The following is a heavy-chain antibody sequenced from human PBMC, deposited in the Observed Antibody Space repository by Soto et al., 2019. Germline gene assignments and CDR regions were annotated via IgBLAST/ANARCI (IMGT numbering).Heavy chain of an antibody. J-gene: IGHJ4*02. Sequence: EMQLMELGGGLVKPGGSVRLSCAASGFPSDTYDMSWVRQAPGKWLELVSGINGRGDRTFVADSVKGRFSISRDITTETVYLQMRSLKPEDTAVCYCAKEGCGGIYEPYFDFWGQGTVVSVSS. CDR3: AKEGCGGIYEPYFDF. D-gene: IGHD2-21*01. CDR1: GFPSDTYD. CDR2: INGRGDRT. V-gene: IGHV3-23*01.